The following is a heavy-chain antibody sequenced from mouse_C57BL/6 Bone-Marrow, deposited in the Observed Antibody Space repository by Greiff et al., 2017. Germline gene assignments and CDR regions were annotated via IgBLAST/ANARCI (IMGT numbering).Heavy chain of an antibody. CDR1: GYTFTSYW. CDR3: ARPYYSNYWYFDV. J-gene: IGHJ1*03. Sequence: QVQLQQPGAELVKPGASVKMSCKASGYTFTSYWITWVKPRPGQGLEWIGDIYPGRGSTNYNAKFKSKATLTVDTSSSTAYMQLSSLTSEDSAVYYCARPYYSNYWYFDVWGTGTTVTVSS. CDR2: IYPGRGST. V-gene: IGHV1-55*01. D-gene: IGHD2-5*01.